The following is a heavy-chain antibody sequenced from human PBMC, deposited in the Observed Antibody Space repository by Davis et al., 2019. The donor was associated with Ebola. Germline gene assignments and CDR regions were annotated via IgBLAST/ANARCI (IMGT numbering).Heavy chain of an antibody. CDR1: RGSIIDANW. J-gene: IGHJ3*02. V-gene: IGHV4/OR15-8*02. CDR2: VYHTGST. D-gene: IGHD3-22*01. CDR3: AHPNSDYYHIDVFDT. Sequence: SETLSLTCTLSRGSIIDANWWSWVRLPPGKGLEWLGQVYHTGSTVYNPSLESLLTLSIDKSKNQFSLKLTSLTGADTAMYHCAHPNSDYYHIDVFDTWGPGTLVTVSS.